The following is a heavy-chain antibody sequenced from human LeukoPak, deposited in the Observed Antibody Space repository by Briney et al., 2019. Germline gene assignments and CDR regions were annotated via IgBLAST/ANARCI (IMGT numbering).Heavy chain of an antibody. CDR1: GGTFSSYA. CDR2: IIPILGIA. CDR3: ARSTGIAVAGLIY. Sequence: ASVKVSCKASGGTFSSYAISWVRQAPGQGLEWMGRIIPILGIANYAQKFQGRVTITADKSTSTAYMELSSLKASDTAVYYCARSTGIAVAGLIYWGQGTLVTVSS. D-gene: IGHD6-19*01. V-gene: IGHV1-69*04. J-gene: IGHJ4*02.